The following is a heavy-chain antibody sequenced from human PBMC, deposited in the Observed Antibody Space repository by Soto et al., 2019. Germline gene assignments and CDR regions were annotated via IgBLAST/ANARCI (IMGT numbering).Heavy chain of an antibody. V-gene: IGHV1-18*01. CDR1: GYMI. J-gene: IGHJ6*02. D-gene: IGHD2-2*01. CDR2: ISAYSGDT. CDR3: AVDSSKPTADHYFQYGLDV. Sequence: QIQLMQSGGEVKKPGASVKVSCKTSGYMIINWVRQAPGQGLEWMGRISAYSGDTRYSQNFQDRLTMTTDTSTSTAYMELRSLRSHDAAIYYCAVDSSKPTADHYFQYGLDVWGQGTTVTVSS.